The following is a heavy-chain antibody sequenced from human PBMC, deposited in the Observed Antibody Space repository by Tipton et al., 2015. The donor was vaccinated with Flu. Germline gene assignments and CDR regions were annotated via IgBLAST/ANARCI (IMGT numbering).Heavy chain of an antibody. CDR1: GDSVSSGHYF. CDR3: ARREGSSGWFGMDV. CDR2: IYYSGST. J-gene: IGHJ6*02. V-gene: IGHV4-61*01. Sequence: TLSLTCTVSGDSVSSGHYFWSWIRQPPGKGLEWIGYIYYSGSTNYNPSLKSRVTISVDTSKNQFSLKLSSVTAADTAVYYCARREGSSGWFGMDVWGQGTTVTVSS. D-gene: IGHD6-19*01.